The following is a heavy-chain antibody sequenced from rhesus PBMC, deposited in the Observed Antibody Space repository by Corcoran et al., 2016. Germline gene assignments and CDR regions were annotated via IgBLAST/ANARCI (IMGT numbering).Heavy chain of an antibody. J-gene: IGHJ4*01. CDR1: GFTFSSYG. Sequence: EVQLVETGGGLVQPGGSLKLSCAASGFTFSSYGMSWVRQAPGKWLEWVSTFKSGWGTTYYADSVKGRFTISRDNSKNTLSLQMNSLRVEDTAVYYCAKRLPGSTVAAFDYWGQGVLVTVSS. CDR3: AKRLPGSTVAAFDY. V-gene: IGHV3S5*01. D-gene: IGHD4-29*01. CDR2: FKSGWGTT.